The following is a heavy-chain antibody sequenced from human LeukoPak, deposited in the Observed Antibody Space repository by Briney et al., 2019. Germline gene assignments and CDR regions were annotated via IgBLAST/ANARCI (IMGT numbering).Heavy chain of an antibody. CDR2: IKQDGSER. D-gene: IGHD6-25*01. CDR3: ARARGTGYDY. CDR1: GFTFRNHW. J-gene: IGHJ4*02. Sequence: PGGSLRLSCTASGFTFRNHWMTWVRQAPGKGLEWVAHIKQDGSERYYADSVKGRFTISRDNAKNTLYLQMNSLRAEDTAVYYCARARGTGYDYWGQGTLVTVSS. V-gene: IGHV3-7*01.